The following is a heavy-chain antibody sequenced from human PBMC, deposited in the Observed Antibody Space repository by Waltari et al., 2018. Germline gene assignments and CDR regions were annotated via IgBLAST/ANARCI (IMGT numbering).Heavy chain of an antibody. D-gene: IGHD3-22*01. Sequence: EVQLVQSGAEVKEPGESLKIYCQGSGYSFTSYWIGWVRQMPGQGLEWMGIIYPGDSDTRYSPSFQGQVTISADKSISTAYLQWSSLKASDTAMYYCARQGDYDSNAFDIWGQGTMVTVSS. J-gene: IGHJ3*02. CDR1: GYSFTSYW. V-gene: IGHV5-51*01. CDR2: IYPGDSDT. CDR3: ARQGDYDSNAFDI.